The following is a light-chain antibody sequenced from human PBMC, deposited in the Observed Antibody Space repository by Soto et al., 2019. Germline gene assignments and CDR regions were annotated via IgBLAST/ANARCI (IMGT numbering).Light chain of an antibody. CDR3: QQYHTDWT. V-gene: IGKV1-5*01. J-gene: IGKJ1*01. Sequence: DIQMTQSPSTLSASVGDTVTSTCRASESIDNWLAWYQQKPGKAPKLLIFAASTLVRGVPSRFSGRGSGTEFTLTNSSLQADDYATFYCQQYHTDWTFGQGTKVEIK. CDR1: ESIDNW. CDR2: AAS.